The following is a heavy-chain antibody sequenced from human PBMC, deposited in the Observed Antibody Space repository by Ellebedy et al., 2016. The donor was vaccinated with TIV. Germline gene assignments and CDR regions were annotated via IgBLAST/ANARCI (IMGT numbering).Heavy chain of an antibody. V-gene: IGHV2-5*02. CDR3: ARRLYGDFANWFDP. D-gene: IGHD4-17*01. J-gene: IGHJ5*02. CDR2: IYWDDRK. Sequence: SGPTLVTPTPTLTLTCTFSGFSLATSGVGVGWIRQPPGKALEWLALIYWDDRKYCRPSLKSRLTIAKDTSKNQVVLTMTNMDPVDTATYYCARRLYGDFANWFDPWGQGTLVTVSS. CDR1: GFSLATSGVG.